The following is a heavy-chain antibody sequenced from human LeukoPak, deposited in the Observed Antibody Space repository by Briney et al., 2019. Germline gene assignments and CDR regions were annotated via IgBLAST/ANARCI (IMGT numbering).Heavy chain of an antibody. V-gene: IGHV3-33*01. D-gene: IGHD3-9*01. J-gene: IGHJ6*04. Sequence: PGRSLRLSCAASGFTFSNYGMHSVRQAPGKGLEWVALIGYDGSNKYYTDSLKGRSTISRDNSKNTLYLQMNSLRAEDTAVYYCARDRYFDSSYGMDVWGKGTTVTVSS. CDR2: IGYDGSNK. CDR1: GFTFSNYG. CDR3: ARDRYFDSSYGMDV.